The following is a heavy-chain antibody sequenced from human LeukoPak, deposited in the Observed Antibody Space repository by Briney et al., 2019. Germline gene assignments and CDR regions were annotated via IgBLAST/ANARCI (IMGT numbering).Heavy chain of an antibody. Sequence: SETLSLTCTVSGGSISSGDYYWSWIRQPPGKGLEWIGYIYYNGSTYYNPSLKSRVTISVDTSKNQFSLKLSSVTAADTAVYYCAREWGTYHGLPHFIDYWGQGTLVTVSS. CDR2: IYYNGST. V-gene: IGHV4-30-4*01. D-gene: IGHD3-16*01. CDR1: GGSISSGDYY. CDR3: AREWGTYHGLPHFIDY. J-gene: IGHJ4*02.